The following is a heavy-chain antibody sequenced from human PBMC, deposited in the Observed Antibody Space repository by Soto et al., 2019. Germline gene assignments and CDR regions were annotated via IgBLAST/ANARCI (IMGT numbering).Heavy chain of an antibody. V-gene: IGHV3-15*07. CDR2: IKTKSASAAT. CDR3: TSDLQNRRYTWNFY. J-gene: IGHJ4*02. D-gene: IGHD1-7*01. Sequence: EVQLAVSGGGFVKPGGSLRLSCAVSGFSLSDAWLNWVRQAPGKGLEWVGRIKTKSASAATDYAARVRARFIISRDASKSTLFLQLSRLQAEDTAVYYCTSDLQNRRYTWNFYWGQGTLVTVSS. CDR1: GFSLSDAW.